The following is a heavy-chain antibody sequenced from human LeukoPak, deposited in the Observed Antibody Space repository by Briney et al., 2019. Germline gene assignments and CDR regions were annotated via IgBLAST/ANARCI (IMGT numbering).Heavy chain of an antibody. CDR3: ARLSGYDSSDY. J-gene: IGHJ4*02. Sequence: ASVKVSCKASGGTFSSYAISWVRQAPGQGLEWMGWINPILGIANYAQKFQGRVTITADKSTSTAYMELSSLRSEDTAVYYCARLSGYDSSDYWGQGTLVTVSS. V-gene: IGHV1-69*10. D-gene: IGHD5-12*01. CDR1: GGTFSSYA. CDR2: INPILGIA.